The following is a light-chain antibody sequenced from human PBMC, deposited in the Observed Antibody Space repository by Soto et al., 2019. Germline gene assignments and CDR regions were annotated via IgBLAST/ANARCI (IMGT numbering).Light chain of an antibody. V-gene: IGKV1-12*01. CDR3: QQAYNFVSP. CDR2: AAS. Sequence: DIQMTQSPSSVSASVGDRVTITCRASQDISTWLAWYQQKPGRAPKLLITAASLLQTGVSSRFAGSGSGTEFTLTISSLQPEDFATYYCQQAYNFVSPFGQGTKLEIK. J-gene: IGKJ2*01. CDR1: QDISTW.